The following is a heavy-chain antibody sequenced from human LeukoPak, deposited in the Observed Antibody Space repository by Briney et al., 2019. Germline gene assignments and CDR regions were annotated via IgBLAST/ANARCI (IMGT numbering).Heavy chain of an antibody. V-gene: IGHV3-23*01. Sequence: GSLRLSCAASGFTFSSFAMTWVRQAPGKGLEWVSGISGSGDDTYYADSVKGRFTISRDNSKNTLYLQMNILRADDTAVYYCAKDRPIAVRLYYMDVWGKGTTVTVSS. J-gene: IGHJ6*03. D-gene: IGHD6-6*01. CDR3: AKDRPIAVRLYYMDV. CDR2: ISGSGDDT. CDR1: GFTFSSFA.